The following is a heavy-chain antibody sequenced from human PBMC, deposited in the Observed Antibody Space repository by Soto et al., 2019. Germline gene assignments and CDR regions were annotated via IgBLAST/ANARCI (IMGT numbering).Heavy chain of an antibody. CDR2: INSDGSST. CDR1: GFTFSSYW. J-gene: IGHJ4*02. V-gene: IGHV3-74*01. CDR3: ARDPSPGFRPDY. Sequence: GGSLRLACAASGFTFSSYWMHWVRQAPGKGLVWVSRINSDGSSTSYADSGKGRFTNSRDKAKNTLHLQMNSLRAEDTAVYYCARDPSPGFRPDYWGQGTLVTVSS.